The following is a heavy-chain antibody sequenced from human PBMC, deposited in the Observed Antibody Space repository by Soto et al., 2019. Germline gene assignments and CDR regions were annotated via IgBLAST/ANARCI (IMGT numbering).Heavy chain of an antibody. J-gene: IGHJ6*02. Sequence: PGGSLRLSCAASGFTFSSYAMHWVRQAPGKGLEWVAVISYDGSNKYYADSVKGRFTISRDNSKNTLYPQMNSLRAEDTAVYYCARFIQPMVKVYYYGMDVWGQGTTVTVSS. V-gene: IGHV3-30-3*01. CDR1: GFTFSSYA. CDR2: ISYDGSNK. CDR3: ARFIQPMVKVYYYGMDV. D-gene: IGHD5-18*01.